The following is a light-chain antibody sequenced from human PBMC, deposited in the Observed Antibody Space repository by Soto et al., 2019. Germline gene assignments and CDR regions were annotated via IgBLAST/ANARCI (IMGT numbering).Light chain of an antibody. CDR2: KAS. CDR3: QQYHSYSLT. V-gene: IGKV1-5*03. J-gene: IGKJ4*01. Sequence: DIQMTQSPSTLSATVGDRVTITCRASQSISSWLAWYQQKPGKAPKLLIYKASSLEGGVPSRFSGSGSGTDFTLTISSLQPDDFATYYCQQYHSYSLTFGGGTKV. CDR1: QSISSW.